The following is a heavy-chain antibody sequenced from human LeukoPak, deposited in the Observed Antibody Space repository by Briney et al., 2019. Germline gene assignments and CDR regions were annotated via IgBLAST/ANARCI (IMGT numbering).Heavy chain of an antibody. Sequence: QPGRSLRLSCAASGFTFSSYGMHWVRQAPGKGLEWVAVIWYDGSNKYYADSVKGRFTISRDNSKNTLYLQMNSLRAEDTAVYYCAKAYSGGWYAEYFQHWGQGTLVTVSS. V-gene: IGHV3-33*06. CDR1: GFTFSSYG. D-gene: IGHD6-19*01. CDR3: AKAYSGGWYAEYFQH. CDR2: IWYDGSNK. J-gene: IGHJ1*01.